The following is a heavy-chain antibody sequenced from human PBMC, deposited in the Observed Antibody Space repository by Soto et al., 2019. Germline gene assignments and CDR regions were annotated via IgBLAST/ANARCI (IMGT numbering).Heavy chain of an antibody. D-gene: IGHD3-22*01. J-gene: IGHJ4*02. V-gene: IGHV4-59*08. CDR3: ARHEDYYDSSGYYDY. CDR1: GGSISSYY. Sequence: SETLSLTCTVSGGSISSYYWSWIRQPPGKGLEWIGYIYYSGSTNYSPSLKSRVTISVDTSKNQFSLKLSSVTAADTAVYYCARHEDYYDSSGYYDYWGQGTLVTGSS. CDR2: IYYSGST.